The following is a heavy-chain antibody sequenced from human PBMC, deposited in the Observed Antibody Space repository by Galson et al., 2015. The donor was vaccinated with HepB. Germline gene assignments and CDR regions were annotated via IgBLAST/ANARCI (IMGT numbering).Heavy chain of an antibody. CDR1: GYTFTGYY. CDR2: INPNSGGT. Sequence: SVKVSCKASGYTFTGYYMHWVRQAPGQGLGWMGWINPNSGGTNYAQKFQGRVTMTRDTSISTAYMELSRLRSDDTAVYYCARPPVGYCSSTSCPGGAFDIWGQGTMVTVSS. V-gene: IGHV1-2*02. CDR3: ARPPVGYCSSTSCPGGAFDI. D-gene: IGHD2-2*01. J-gene: IGHJ3*02.